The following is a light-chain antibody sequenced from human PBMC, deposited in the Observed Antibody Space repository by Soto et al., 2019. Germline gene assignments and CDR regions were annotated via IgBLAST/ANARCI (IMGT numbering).Light chain of an antibody. Sequence: EIVLTQSPATVSLSPGERATLSCRASQSVSSSLAWYQQKPGQAPRLLIYDASNRATGIPARFSGSGSGTDFTLTISSLEPEDFAVYYCQQRSNWPMSTFGQGTRLEIK. CDR3: QQRSNWPMST. V-gene: IGKV3-11*01. J-gene: IGKJ5*01. CDR1: QSVSSS. CDR2: DAS.